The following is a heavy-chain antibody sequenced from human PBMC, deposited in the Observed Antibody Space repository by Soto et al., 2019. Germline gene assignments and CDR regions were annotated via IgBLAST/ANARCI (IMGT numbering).Heavy chain of an antibody. CDR1: GGSIRSGGYY. J-gene: IGHJ4*02. CDR3: ARGVGNDYSDYYFAY. Sequence: QVQLQESGPGLVKPSQTLSLTCTVSGGSIRSGGYYWSWIRQPPGKGLEWIGYVYYSGSTYFNPSLKSRVTISVDTSKNQFSLKLSSVTAADTAVYYCARGVGNDYSDYYFAYWGQGTLVTVSS. V-gene: IGHV4-31*03. D-gene: IGHD4-17*01. CDR2: VYYSGST.